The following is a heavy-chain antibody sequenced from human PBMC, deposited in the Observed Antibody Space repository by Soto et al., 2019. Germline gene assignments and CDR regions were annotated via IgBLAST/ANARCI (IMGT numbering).Heavy chain of an antibody. J-gene: IGHJ4*02. V-gene: IGHV3-23*01. CDR3: AKTRSIFQLLYRTFDY. D-gene: IGHD2-2*02. Sequence: GGSLRLSCAASGFTFGNYAMNWVRQAPGKGLEWVSAISTSGENAYYADSVRGRFTISRDNSKNTLYLQMNNLRAEDSAVYYCAKTRSIFQLLYRTFDYWGQGTLVTVSS. CDR1: GFTFGNYA. CDR2: ISTSGENA.